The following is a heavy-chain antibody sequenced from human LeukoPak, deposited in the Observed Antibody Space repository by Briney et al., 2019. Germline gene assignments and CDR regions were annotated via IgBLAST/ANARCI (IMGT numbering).Heavy chain of an antibody. CDR2: ITGDGGST. J-gene: IGHJ4*02. V-gene: IGHV3-23*01. D-gene: IGHD3-22*01. CDR3: AKASSGYYYFDY. Sequence: QPGGSLRLSCAASGFTFSSYAMNWVRQAPGKGLEWVSAITGDGGSTYYADSVKVRFTISRDNSKNALYLQMISLRAEDTAVYYCAKASSGYYYFDYWGQGTLVTVPS. CDR1: GFTFSSYA.